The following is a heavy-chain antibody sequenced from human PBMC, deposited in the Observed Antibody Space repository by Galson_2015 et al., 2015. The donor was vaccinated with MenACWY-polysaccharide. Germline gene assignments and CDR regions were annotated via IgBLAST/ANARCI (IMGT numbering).Heavy chain of an antibody. D-gene: IGHD4-11*01. V-gene: IGHV3-64*01. J-gene: IGHJ4*02. Sequence: LRLSCAASGFTFSSYAMHWVRQAPGKGLESVSAISSNGGSTYYANSVKGRFTISRDNSKNTLYLQMGSLRAEDMAVYYCARDTDYSFDYGGQGTLVTVSS. CDR1: GFTFSSYA. CDR2: ISSNGGST. CDR3: ARDTDYSFDY.